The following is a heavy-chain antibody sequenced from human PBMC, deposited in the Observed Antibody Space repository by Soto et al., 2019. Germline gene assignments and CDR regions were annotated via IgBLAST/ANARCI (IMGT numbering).Heavy chain of an antibody. CDR2: TYYRSKWYN. D-gene: IGHD2-15*01. Sequence: KQSQTLSLTCAISGDSVSSNSAAWNWIRQSPSRGLEWLGRTYYRSKWYNDYAVSVKSRITINPDTSKNQFSLQLNSVTPEDTAVYYCARARGYCSGGSCAMDAFDIWGQGTMVTVSS. J-gene: IGHJ3*02. V-gene: IGHV6-1*01. CDR3: ARARGYCSGGSCAMDAFDI. CDR1: GDSVSSNSAA.